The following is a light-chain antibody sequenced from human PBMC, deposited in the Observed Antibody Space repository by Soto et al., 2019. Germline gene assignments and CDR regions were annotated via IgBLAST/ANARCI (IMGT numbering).Light chain of an antibody. CDR2: DND. CDR1: SSNIGDNY. J-gene: IGLJ3*02. CDR3: GTWDSRLSAGRV. V-gene: IGLV1-51*01. Sequence: QSVLTQPPSVSAAPGQKVTISCSGRSSNIGDNYVSWYQQVPGTAPKLLIYDNDKRPSGIPDRFSGSKSGTSATLGITGLQTGDEADYFCGTWDSRLSAGRVFGGGTQLTVL.